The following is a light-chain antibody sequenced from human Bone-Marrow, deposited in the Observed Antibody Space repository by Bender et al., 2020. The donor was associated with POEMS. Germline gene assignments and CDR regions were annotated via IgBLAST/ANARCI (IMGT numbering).Light chain of an antibody. J-gene: IGLJ2*01. Sequence: SYEVTQPPSVSVSPGQPASITCSGDDLGDKYVAWYQQKPGQSPVLVIYQNTKRTSGIPERFSGSNSGNTATLTISGTQAMDEADYYCQAWDTYSVIFGGGTKLTVL. CDR3: QAWDTYSVI. CDR2: QNT. CDR1: DLGDKY. V-gene: IGLV3-1*01.